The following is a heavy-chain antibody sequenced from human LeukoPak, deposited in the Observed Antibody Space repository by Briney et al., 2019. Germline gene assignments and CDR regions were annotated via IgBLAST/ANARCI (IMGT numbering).Heavy chain of an antibody. CDR3: ARLIVVVPAALNWFDP. Sequence: SGTLSLTCAVSGGSISSSNWWSWVRQPPGKGLEWIGEIYHSGSTNYNPSLKSRVTISVDTSKNQFSLKLSSVTAADTAVYYCARLIVVVPAALNWFDPWGQGTLVTVSS. CDR2: IYHSGST. CDR1: GGSISSSNW. V-gene: IGHV4-4*02. D-gene: IGHD2-2*01. J-gene: IGHJ5*02.